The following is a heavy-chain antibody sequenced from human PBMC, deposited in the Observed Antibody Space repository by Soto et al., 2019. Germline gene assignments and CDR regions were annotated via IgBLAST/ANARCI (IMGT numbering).Heavy chain of an antibody. CDR1: GFTFSSYA. J-gene: IGHJ4*02. CDR2: ISYDGSNK. CDR3: ARDTMVGSGSYSFDY. Sequence: QVQLVESGGGVVQPGRSLRLSCAASGFTFSSYAMHWVRQAPGKGLEWVAVISYDGSNKYYADSVKGRFTISRDNSKNTLYLQMNSLRAEDTAVYYCARDTMVGSGSYSFDYWGQGTLVTVSS. V-gene: IGHV3-30-3*01. D-gene: IGHD3-10*01.